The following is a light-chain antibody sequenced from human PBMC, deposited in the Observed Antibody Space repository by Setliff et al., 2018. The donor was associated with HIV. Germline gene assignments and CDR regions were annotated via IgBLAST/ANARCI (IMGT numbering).Light chain of an antibody. CDR2: SNN. Sequence: QSVLVQPPSASGNPGQTVNVSCFGGPSTIGRNTVSWYQQVPGMAPKLLIYSNNRRPSEVPGRFSGSKSGTSASLTISGLRSEDEAEYHCASWDDSLSGRYVFGSGTKVTVL. CDR1: PSTIGRNT. V-gene: IGLV1-44*01. J-gene: IGLJ1*01. CDR3: ASWDDSLSGRYV.